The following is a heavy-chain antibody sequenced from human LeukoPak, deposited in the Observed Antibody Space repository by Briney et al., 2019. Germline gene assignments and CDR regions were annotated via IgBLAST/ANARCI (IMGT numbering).Heavy chain of an antibody. CDR2: ISSGGSTI. Sequence: GGSLRLSCAASGFTFGDYYMSWIRQAPGKGLEWVSYISSGGSTIYYADSVKGRFTISRDNAKNSLYLQMNSLRAEDTAVYYCARIRPDSSGRNFDYWGQGTLVTVSS. CDR3: ARIRPDSSGRNFDY. J-gene: IGHJ4*02. V-gene: IGHV3-11*04. D-gene: IGHD6-19*01. CDR1: GFTFGDYY.